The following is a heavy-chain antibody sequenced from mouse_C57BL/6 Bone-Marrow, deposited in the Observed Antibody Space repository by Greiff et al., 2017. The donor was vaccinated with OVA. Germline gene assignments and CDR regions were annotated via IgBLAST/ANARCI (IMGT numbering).Heavy chain of an antibody. V-gene: IGHV1-81*01. Sequence: QVHVKQSGAELARPGASVKLSCKASGYTFTSYGISWVKQRTGQGLEWIGEIYPRSGNTYYNEKFKGKATLTADKSSSTAYMELRSLTSEDSAVYFCANYYGSSIDYWGHGTTLTVSS. J-gene: IGHJ2*01. D-gene: IGHD1-1*01. CDR3: ANYYGSSIDY. CDR1: GYTFTSYG. CDR2: IYPRSGNT.